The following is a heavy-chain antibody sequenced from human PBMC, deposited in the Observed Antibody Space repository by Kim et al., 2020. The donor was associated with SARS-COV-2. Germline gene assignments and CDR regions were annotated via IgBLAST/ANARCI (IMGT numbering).Heavy chain of an antibody. D-gene: IGHD2-15*01. Sequence: TNHNTTLRGQVTIAGDKSKNQFSLKLSAVTAADTAVYYCAGGGGRYFDYWGQGTLVTVSS. CDR2: T. CDR3: AGGGGRYFDY. V-gene: IGHV4-4*02. J-gene: IGHJ4*02.